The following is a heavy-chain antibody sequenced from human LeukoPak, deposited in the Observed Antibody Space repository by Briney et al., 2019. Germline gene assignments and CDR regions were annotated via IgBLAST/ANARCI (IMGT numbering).Heavy chain of an antibody. CDR3: AKGIDSGGSCYSGFDY. CDR1: GFTLSSYA. Sequence: GGSLRLSCAASGFTLSSYAMSWVRQAPGKGLEWVSAISDTGNTYHADSVKGRFTISRDSSKNTLYLQMNSLRAEDTAVYYCAKGIDSGGSCYSGFDYWGQGTLVTVSS. CDR2: ISDTGNT. V-gene: IGHV3-23*01. J-gene: IGHJ4*02. D-gene: IGHD2-15*01.